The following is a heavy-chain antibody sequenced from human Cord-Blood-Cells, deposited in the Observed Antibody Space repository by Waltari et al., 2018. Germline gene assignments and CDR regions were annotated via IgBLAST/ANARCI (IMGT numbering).Heavy chain of an antibody. Sequence: QVQLVQSGAEVKKPGSSVKVSCKASGGTFSSYAISCVRQAPGQGLVWMGGIIPIFGTANYAQKFKGRATITADESTSTAYMELSSLRSEDTAVYYCARVRERWLQLNYFDYWGQGTLVTVSS. CDR1: GGTFSSYA. CDR3: ARVRERWLQLNYFDY. V-gene: IGHV1-69*01. D-gene: IGHD5-12*01. J-gene: IGHJ4*02. CDR2: IIPIFGTA.